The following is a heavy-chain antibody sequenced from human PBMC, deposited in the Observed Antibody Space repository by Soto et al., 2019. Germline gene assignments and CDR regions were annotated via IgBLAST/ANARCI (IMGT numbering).Heavy chain of an antibody. J-gene: IGHJ5*02. D-gene: IGHD3-10*01. Sequence: SETLSLTCTVSGGSVSSGSYYWSWIRQPPGKGLEWIGYIYYSGSTNYNPSLKSRVTISVDTSKNQFSLKLSSVTAADTAVYYWASYYRGPSNWFDPWGQGTLVTVSS. V-gene: IGHV4-61*01. CDR2: IYYSGST. CDR1: GGSVSSGSYY. CDR3: ASYYRGPSNWFDP.